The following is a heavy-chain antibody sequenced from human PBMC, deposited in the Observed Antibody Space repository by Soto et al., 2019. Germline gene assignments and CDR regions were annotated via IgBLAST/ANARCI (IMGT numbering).Heavy chain of an antibody. CDR3: VRQGIGDLHGLVDV. D-gene: IGHD3-10*01. CDR2: IYHTGDT. J-gene: IGHJ6*02. Sequence: QVQLQQSGPGLVKPSETLSLTCTVSSGPSKSHNWGWIRQPPGGGLEWIGYIYHTGDTSYNPSLNSRVTISADTSTNHSSLTLRSVTGADPAVYYCVRQGIGDLHGLVDVWGQGTRVSVSS. V-gene: IGHV4-59*08. CDR1: SGPSKSHN.